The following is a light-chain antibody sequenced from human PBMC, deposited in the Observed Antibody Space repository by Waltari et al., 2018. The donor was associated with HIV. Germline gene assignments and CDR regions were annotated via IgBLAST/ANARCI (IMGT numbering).Light chain of an antibody. J-gene: IGKJ4*01. CDR1: RSLLETNGFHF. CDR3: MQALQRPLT. CDR2: LTS. Sequence: DIVMTQSPPALFVPPGDPASITCRSSRSLLETNGFHFLQWYVQKSGQSPQLLMYLTSRRASGVPDRFSGSGSGTDFTLRISRVEAEDVGVYYCMQALQRPLTFGGGTKVEI. V-gene: IGKV2-28*01.